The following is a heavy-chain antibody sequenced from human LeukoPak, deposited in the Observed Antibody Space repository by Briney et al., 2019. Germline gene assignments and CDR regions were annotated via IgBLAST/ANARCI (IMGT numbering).Heavy chain of an antibody. Sequence: PGGSLRLSCAASGFTFSSYAMSWVRQAPGKGLEWVSAISSSGSDTYHANSVKGRFTISRDKSKNTPYLQMNSLRAEDTAVYYCARQIGYCSSGTCYFYFWGQGSLVTVSS. V-gene: IGHV3-23*01. CDR2: ISSSGSDT. CDR1: GFTFSSYA. D-gene: IGHD2-15*01. J-gene: IGHJ4*02. CDR3: ARQIGYCSSGTCYFYF.